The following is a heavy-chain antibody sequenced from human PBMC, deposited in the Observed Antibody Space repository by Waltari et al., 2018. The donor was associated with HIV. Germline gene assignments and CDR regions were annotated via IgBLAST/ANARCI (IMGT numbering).Heavy chain of an antibody. CDR3: ARDQGGYGSGSYEGMDV. CDR2: ISSSGSTI. D-gene: IGHD3-10*01. J-gene: IGHJ6*02. Sequence: EVQLMESGGDLVQRGGSLRLSCAASGFTFSRYEMNWVRQAPGKGLEWVSYISSSGSTIYYADSVKGRFTISRDNAKNSLYLQMNSLRAEDTAVYYCARDQGGYGSGSYEGMDVWGQGTTVTVSS. CDR1: GFTFSRYE. V-gene: IGHV3-48*03.